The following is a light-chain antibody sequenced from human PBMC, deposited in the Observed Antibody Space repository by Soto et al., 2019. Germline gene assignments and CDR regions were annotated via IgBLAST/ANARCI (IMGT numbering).Light chain of an antibody. Sequence: EIGLTQSPGPLSLSPGEIATLSCRASPSVSSNYLAWYQQRPGQAPRLLIFVASYRAAGIPDRFSGSGSGTDFILTISRLAPEDFAVYYCQHYGSSPPEFTFGPGTKVDSK. CDR2: VAS. V-gene: IGKV3-20*01. J-gene: IGKJ3*01. CDR1: PSVSSNY. CDR3: QHYGSSPPEFT.